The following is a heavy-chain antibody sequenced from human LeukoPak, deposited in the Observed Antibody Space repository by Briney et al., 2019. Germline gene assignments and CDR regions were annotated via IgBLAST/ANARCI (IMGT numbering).Heavy chain of an antibody. Sequence: GASVKVSCKASGYIFTSYYMHWVRQAPGQGLEWMGGIIPIFGTANYAQKFQGRVTITADESTSTAYMELSSLRSEDTAVYYCARTDYYDSSGLQQYYFDYWGQGTLVTVSS. J-gene: IGHJ4*02. CDR2: IIPIFGTA. D-gene: IGHD3-22*01. CDR1: GYIFTSYY. CDR3: ARTDYYDSSGLQQYYFDY. V-gene: IGHV1-69*13.